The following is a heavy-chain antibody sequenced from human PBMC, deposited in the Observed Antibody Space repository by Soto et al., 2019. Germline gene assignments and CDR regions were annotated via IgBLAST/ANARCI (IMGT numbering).Heavy chain of an antibody. Sequence: HGESLKISCKGSGYSFTSYWIGWVRQMPGKGLEWMGIIYPGDSDTRYSPSFQGQVTISADKSISTAYLQWSSLKASDTAMYYCARSSPREYSSSSYGYWGQGTLVTVSS. CDR2: IYPGDSDT. CDR3: ARSSPREYSSSSYGY. D-gene: IGHD6-6*01. CDR1: GYSFTSYW. J-gene: IGHJ4*02. V-gene: IGHV5-51*01.